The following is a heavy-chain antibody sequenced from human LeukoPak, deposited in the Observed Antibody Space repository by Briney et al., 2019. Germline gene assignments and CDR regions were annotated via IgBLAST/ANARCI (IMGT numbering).Heavy chain of an antibody. J-gene: IGHJ4*02. CDR1: GFTFNNFG. V-gene: IGHV3-30*02. D-gene: IGHD4-23*01. Sequence: GGSLRLSCAASGFTFNNFGMHWVRQAPGKGLEGVSFIGYEGVHKYYADSVKGRFTISKDNSKATLYLQMNSLRPEDTAVYYCGKDLHGGYSSDYWGQGTLVTVFS. CDR3: GKDLHGGYSSDY. CDR2: IGYEGVHK.